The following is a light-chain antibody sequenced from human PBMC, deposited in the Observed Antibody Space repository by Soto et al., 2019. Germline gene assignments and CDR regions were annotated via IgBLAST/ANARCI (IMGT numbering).Light chain of an antibody. J-gene: IGKJ2*01. Sequence: VLTQSPGTLSLSPGEGATFSCRASQRVASDLAWYLQKPGQPPRLLIYDASIRATGIPDRISGSGSERDFTLTISRLEPEDAAVYYCQQRSNWYTFGQGTKVDIK. CDR2: DAS. CDR1: QRVASD. V-gene: IGKV3D-20*02. CDR3: QQRSNWYT.